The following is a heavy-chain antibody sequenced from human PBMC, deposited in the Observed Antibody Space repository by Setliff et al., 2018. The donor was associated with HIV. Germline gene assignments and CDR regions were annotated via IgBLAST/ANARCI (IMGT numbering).Heavy chain of an antibody. J-gene: IGHJ5*02. D-gene: IGHD1-1*01. CDR3: AGGLVSQKVPFDP. CDR1: GDTFNNYG. V-gene: IGHV1-69*05. Sequence: SVKVSCKVSGDTFNNYGLNWVRQAPGQGLEWMGGIIPIFKSADYAQKFQGRVTITTDESTSTAYMELSSLGSEDTAVYYCAGGLVSQKVPFDPWGQGTLVTVSS. CDR2: IIPIFKSA.